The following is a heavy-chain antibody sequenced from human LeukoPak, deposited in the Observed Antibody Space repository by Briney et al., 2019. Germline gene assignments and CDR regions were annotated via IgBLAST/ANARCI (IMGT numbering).Heavy chain of an antibody. CDR2: IKQDGSEK. V-gene: IGHV3-7*01. CDR3: AREAGDHYYYYMDV. CDR1: GFTFSSHW. Sequence: PGGSLRLSCAASGFTFSSHWMSWVRQAPGKGLEWVANIKQDGSEKYYVDSVKGRFTISRDNAKNSLFLQMNSLRAEDTAVYYCAREAGDHYYYYMDVWGKGTTVTVSS. J-gene: IGHJ6*03. D-gene: IGHD7-27*01.